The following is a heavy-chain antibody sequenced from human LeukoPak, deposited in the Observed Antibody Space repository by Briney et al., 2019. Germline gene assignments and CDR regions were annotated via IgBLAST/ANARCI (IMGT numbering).Heavy chain of an antibody. CDR2: IWYDGSNK. J-gene: IGHJ3*02. CDR3: ARDSYYDRTGGAFDI. Sequence: PGGSLRLSCEASGFTFSSYGMHWVRQAPGKGLEWVAIIWYDGSNKYYADSVKGRFTLSRDNSENTLYLQMNSLRAEDTAVYYCARDSYYDRTGGAFDIWGQGTMVTVSS. CDR1: GFTFSSYG. D-gene: IGHD3-22*01. V-gene: IGHV3-33*01.